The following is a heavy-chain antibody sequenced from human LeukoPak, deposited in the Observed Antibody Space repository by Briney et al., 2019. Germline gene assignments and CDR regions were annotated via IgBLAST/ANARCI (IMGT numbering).Heavy chain of an antibody. Sequence: PSETLSLTCTVSGYSISSGYYWGWIRQPPGKGLEWIGSIYHSGSTYYNPSLKSRVTISVDTSKNQFSLKLSSVTAADTAVYYCARGAGYCSGGSCPDYWGQGTLVTVSS. V-gene: IGHV4-38-2*02. J-gene: IGHJ4*02. CDR1: GYSISSGYY. CDR2: IYHSGST. D-gene: IGHD2-15*01. CDR3: ARGAGYCSGGSCPDY.